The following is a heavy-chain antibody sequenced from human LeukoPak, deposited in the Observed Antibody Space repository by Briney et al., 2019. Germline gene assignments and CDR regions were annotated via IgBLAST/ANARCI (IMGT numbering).Heavy chain of an antibody. CDR3: ARVAAKTVDY. D-gene: IGHD2-15*01. J-gene: IGHJ4*02. CDR1: GGTFSSYA. Sequence: SVKVSCKASGGTFSSYAISWVRQAPGQGLEWMGGIIPIFGTANYAQKFQGRVTITADKPTNTAYMELSSLRSEDTAVYYCARVAAKTVDYWGQGTLVTVSP. V-gene: IGHV1-69*06. CDR2: IIPIFGTA.